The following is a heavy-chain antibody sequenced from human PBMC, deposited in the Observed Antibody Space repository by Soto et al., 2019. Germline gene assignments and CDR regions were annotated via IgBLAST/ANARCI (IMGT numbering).Heavy chain of an antibody. CDR3: ARDKYDSSGPTPLYYYYYGMDV. CDR1: GFTFSGYA. J-gene: IGHJ6*02. Sequence: HPGGSLRLSCAASGFTFSGYAMHWVRQAPGKGLEWVAVISYDGSNKYYADSVKGRFTISRDNSKNTLYLQMNSLRAEDTAVYYCARDKYDSSGPTPLYYYYYGMDVWGQGTTVTVSS. V-gene: IGHV3-30-3*01. CDR2: ISYDGSNK. D-gene: IGHD3-22*01.